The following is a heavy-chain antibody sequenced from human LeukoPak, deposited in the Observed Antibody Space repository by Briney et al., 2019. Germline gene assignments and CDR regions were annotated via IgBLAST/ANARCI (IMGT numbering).Heavy chain of an antibody. CDR1: GYTFTSYG. CDR3: ARDSIESTAIFNTMYYYNSSGYYGPFNY. CDR2: ISAYNGNT. D-gene: IGHD3-22*01. J-gene: IGHJ4*02. Sequence: ASVKVSCKASGYTFTSYGISWVRQAPGQGLEWMGWISAYNGNTNYAQKLQGRVTMTTDTSTSTAYMELRSLRSDDTAVYYCARDSIESTAIFNTMYYYNSSGYYGPFNYWGQGTLVTVSS. V-gene: IGHV1-18*01.